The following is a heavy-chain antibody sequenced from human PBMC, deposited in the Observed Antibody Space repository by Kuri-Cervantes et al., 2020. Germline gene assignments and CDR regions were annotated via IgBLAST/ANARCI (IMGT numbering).Heavy chain of an antibody. J-gene: IGHJ4*02. CDR1: DYTLTGYG. V-gene: IGHV5-51*01. CDR3: ARQAEVEFDY. D-gene: IGHD2-15*01. CDR2: IYPGDSDT. Sequence: KVSCKAFDYTLTGYGISWVRQMPGKGLEWMGIIYPGDSDTRYSPSFQGQVTISADKSIGTAYLQWSSLKASDTAMYYCARQAEVEFDYWGQGTLVTVSS.